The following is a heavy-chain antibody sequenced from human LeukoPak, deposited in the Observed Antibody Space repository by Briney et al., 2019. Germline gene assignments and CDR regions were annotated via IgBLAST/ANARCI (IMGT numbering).Heavy chain of an antibody. CDR2: IYSGGNT. J-gene: IGHJ4*02. Sequence: GGSLRLSCTVSGFTVSSNSWSWVRQAPGKGLEWVSFIYSGGNTHYSDSVKGRFTISRDNSKNTLYLQMNSLRAEDTAVYYCAKDDFRSHIVATGRGLLSYWGQGTLVTVSS. V-gene: IGHV3-53*05. CDR3: AKDDFRSHIVATGRGLLSY. D-gene: IGHD5-12*01. CDR1: GFTVSSNS.